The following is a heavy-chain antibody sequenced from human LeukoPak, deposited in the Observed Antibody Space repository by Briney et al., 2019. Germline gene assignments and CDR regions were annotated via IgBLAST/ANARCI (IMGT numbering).Heavy chain of an antibody. Sequence: PSETLSLTCAVYGGSFSGYYWSWIRQPPGKGLEWIGEINHSGSTNYNPSLKGRVTISVDTSKNQFSLKLSPVTAADTAVYYCARTIASAGTYYFDYWGQATLVTVSS. CDR2: INHSGST. J-gene: IGHJ4*02. CDR3: ARTIASAGTYYFDY. V-gene: IGHV4-34*01. D-gene: IGHD6-13*01. CDR1: GGSFSGYY.